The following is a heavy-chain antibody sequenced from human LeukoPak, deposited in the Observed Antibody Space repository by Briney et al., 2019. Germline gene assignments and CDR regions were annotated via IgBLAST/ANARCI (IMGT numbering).Heavy chain of an antibody. V-gene: IGHV3-30*18. CDR1: GFTFSSYG. Sequence: GGSLRLSCAASGFTFSSYGMHWVRQAPGKGLEWVAVISYDGSNKYYANSVKGRFTISRDNSKNTLYLQMNSLRAEDTAVYYCAKFHGGPGYWGQGTLVTVSS. CDR3: AKFHGGPGY. J-gene: IGHJ4*02. CDR2: ISYDGSNK. D-gene: IGHD4-23*01.